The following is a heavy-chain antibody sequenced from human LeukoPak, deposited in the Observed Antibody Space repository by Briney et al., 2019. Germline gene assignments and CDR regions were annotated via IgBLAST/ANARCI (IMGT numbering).Heavy chain of an antibody. J-gene: IGHJ1*01. CDR3: ARRRYSGSYPFQH. D-gene: IGHD1-26*01. CDR1: GFTFSSYA. CDR2: ISYDGSNK. V-gene: IGHV3-30-3*01. Sequence: RGSLRLSCAASGFTFSSYAMHWVRQAPGKGLEWVAVISYDGSNKYYADSVKGRFTISRDNSKNTLYLQMNSLRAEDTAVYYCARRRYSGSYPFQHWGQGTLVTVSS.